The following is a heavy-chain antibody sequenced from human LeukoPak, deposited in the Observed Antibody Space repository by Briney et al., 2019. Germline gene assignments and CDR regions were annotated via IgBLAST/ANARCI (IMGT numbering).Heavy chain of an antibody. V-gene: IGHV3-21*01. CDR1: GFTFSSYS. Sequence: GRSLRLSCAASGFTFSSYSMNWVRQAPGKGLEWVSSISSSSSYIYYADSVKGRFTISRDNAKNSLYLQMNSLRAEDTAVYYCARDYSSGWEFDYWGQGTLVTVSS. D-gene: IGHD6-19*01. CDR2: ISSSSSYI. J-gene: IGHJ4*02. CDR3: ARDYSSGWEFDY.